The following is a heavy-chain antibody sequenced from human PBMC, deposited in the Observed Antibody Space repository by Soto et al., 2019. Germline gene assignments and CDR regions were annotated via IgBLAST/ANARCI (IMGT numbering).Heavy chain of an antibody. J-gene: IGHJ4*02. CDR3: ARESEDLPSNFDY. V-gene: IGHV3-21*06. CDR1: GFTFTRYS. Sequence: GGSLRLSCAASGFTFTRYSMNWVRQAPGKGLEWVSSISSTTHYIYYADSMRGRFTISRDNAKNAVYLEMNSLRAEDTAVYYCARESEDLPSNFDYWGQGTLVTVSS. CDR2: ISSTTHYI.